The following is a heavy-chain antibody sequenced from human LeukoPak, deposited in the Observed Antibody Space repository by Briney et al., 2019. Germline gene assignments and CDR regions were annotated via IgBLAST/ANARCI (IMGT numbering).Heavy chain of an antibody. Sequence: SETLSLTCAVYGRSFSGYYWSWIRQPPGKGLEWIGEINHSGSTNYNPSLKSRVTISVDTSKNQFSLKLSSVTAADTAVYYCARVVAVAGTFIQHWGQGTLVTVSS. J-gene: IGHJ1*01. D-gene: IGHD6-19*01. CDR3: ARVVAVAGTFIQH. V-gene: IGHV4-34*01. CDR1: GRSFSGYY. CDR2: INHSGST.